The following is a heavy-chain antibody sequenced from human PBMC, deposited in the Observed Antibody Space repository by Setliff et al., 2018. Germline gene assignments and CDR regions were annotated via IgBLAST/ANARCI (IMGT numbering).Heavy chain of an antibody. V-gene: IGHV1-8*01. J-gene: IGHJ6*02. Sequence: ASVKVSCKASGYTFTSYDINWVRQATGQGLEWMGWMNPNSGNTGYAQKFQGRVTITRDTSASTAYMELSSLRSEDTAVYYCASLGYCSSTSCWPYYYYGMDVWGQGTTVTVSS. CDR1: GYTFTSYD. CDR2: MNPNSGNT. CDR3: ASLGYCSSTSCWPYYYYGMDV. D-gene: IGHD2-2*01.